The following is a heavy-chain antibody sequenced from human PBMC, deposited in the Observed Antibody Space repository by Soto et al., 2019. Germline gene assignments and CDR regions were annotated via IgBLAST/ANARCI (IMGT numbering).Heavy chain of an antibody. CDR1: GYTVTSYG. Sequence: AAVKVSCKASGYTVTSYGISWVRQAPGQGLEWMGWISAYNGNTNYAQKLQGRVTMTTDTSTITAYMELRSLRSDDTAVYYCARQPVAGTAFFDYWGQGTLVTVSS. CDR3: ARQPVAGTAFFDY. J-gene: IGHJ4*02. D-gene: IGHD6-19*01. V-gene: IGHV1-18*01. CDR2: ISAYNGNT.